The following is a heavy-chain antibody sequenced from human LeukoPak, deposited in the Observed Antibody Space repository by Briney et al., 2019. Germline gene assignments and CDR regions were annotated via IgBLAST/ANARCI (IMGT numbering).Heavy chain of an antibody. J-gene: IGHJ4*02. Sequence: ASVKVSCKASGYTFIGYSISWVRQAPGHGLEWMGWITPYNGNTNYVQNFQGRVTMTTDTSTSTAYMELRSLRSDDTAVYYCAREYGGNPGLFGYWGQGTLATVSS. CDR3: AREYGGNPGLFGY. CDR2: ITPYNGNT. V-gene: IGHV1-18*01. CDR1: GYTFIGYS. D-gene: IGHD4-23*01.